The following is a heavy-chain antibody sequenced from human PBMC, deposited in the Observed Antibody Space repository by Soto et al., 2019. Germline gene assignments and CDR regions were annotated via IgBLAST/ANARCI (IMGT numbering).Heavy chain of an antibody. CDR3: AKEGPYNDILTGLDY. CDR2: INDIGDNT. D-gene: IGHD3-9*01. V-gene: IGHV3-23*01. J-gene: IGHJ4*02. Sequence: GGSLRLSCAASGFTFSSYAMSWVRQAPGKGLEWVSAINDIGDNTYYADSVKGRFSISRDNSKNTLYLQMNSLRAEDTAVYYCAKEGPYNDILTGLDYWGQGTLVTVSS. CDR1: GFTFSSYA.